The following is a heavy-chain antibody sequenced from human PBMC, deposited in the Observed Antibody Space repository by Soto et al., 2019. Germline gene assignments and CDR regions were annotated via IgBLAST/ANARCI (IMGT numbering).Heavy chain of an antibody. CDR2: IIPILDMP. CDR3: ARGIAAGTDY. J-gene: IGHJ4*02. V-gene: IGHV1-69*02. CDR1: GDTLTSYT. Sequence: QVHLVHSGTEVKKPGSSVKVSCRASGDTLTSYTISWVRQAPEQGLEWMGWIIPILDMPIYAQKFQGRVTITAEKSTSTVYMELSSLRSDDTAVYYCARGIAAGTDYWGQGTLVTVSS. D-gene: IGHD6-13*01.